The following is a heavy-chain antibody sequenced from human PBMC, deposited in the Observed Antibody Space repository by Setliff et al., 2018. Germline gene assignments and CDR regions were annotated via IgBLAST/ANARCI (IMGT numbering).Heavy chain of an antibody. CDR1: GGSISSYY. CDR3: ARSFSRREKFLLDY. J-gene: IGHJ4*02. V-gene: IGHV4-4*07. CDR2: IYIGGST. Sequence: SETLSLTCTVSGGSISSYYWSWIRQPAGKGLEWIGHIYIGGSTNYNPSLKSRVTIPMATSKNQFSLKVSSVTAADTAVYYCARSFSRREKFLLDYWGQGALVTVSS.